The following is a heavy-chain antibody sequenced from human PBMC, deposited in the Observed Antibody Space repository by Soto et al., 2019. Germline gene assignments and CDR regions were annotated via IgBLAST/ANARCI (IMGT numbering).Heavy chain of an antibody. V-gene: IGHV3-30*18. Sequence: XESLRLSCAASGFSFTTYVMHWVRQAPGKGLEWVAVISHDGSYKYYGDAVKGRFTISRDTSKNAVYLEMNSLRPEDTAVYYCAKGLLAIVGTTLPRDAFNIWGQGTMVTVSS. D-gene: IGHD1-26*01. CDR2: ISHDGSYK. CDR1: GFSFTTYV. J-gene: IGHJ3*02. CDR3: AKGLLAIVGTTLPRDAFNI.